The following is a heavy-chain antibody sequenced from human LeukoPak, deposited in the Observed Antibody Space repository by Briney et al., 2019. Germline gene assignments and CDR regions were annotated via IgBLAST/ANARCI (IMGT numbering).Heavy chain of an antibody. CDR2: IIPILGIA. CDR1: GGTFSSYA. CDR3: ARDLPPYRSSWSFGMDV. J-gene: IGHJ6*02. D-gene: IGHD6-13*01. V-gene: IGHV1-69*04. Sequence: GASVNVSCKASGGTFSSYAMSWVRQAPGQGLEWMGRIIPILGIANYAQKFQGRVTITADKSTSTAYMELSSLRSEDTAVYYCARDLPPYRSSWSFGMDVWGQASTVTVSS.